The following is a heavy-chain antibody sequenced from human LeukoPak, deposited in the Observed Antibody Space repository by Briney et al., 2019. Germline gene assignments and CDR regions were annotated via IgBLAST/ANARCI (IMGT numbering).Heavy chain of an antibody. CDR2: ISGSGGST. D-gene: IGHD2-15*01. V-gene: IGHV3-23*01. J-gene: IGHJ4*02. CDR1: GFTFSSYA. Sequence: GGSLRLSCAASGFTFSSYAMSWVRQAQGKGLEWVSAISGSGGSTYYADSVKGRFTISRDNSKNTLYLQMNRPRAEDTAVYYSAKNPSFVVVVGADNWGQGTLVTVSS. CDR3: AKNPSFVVVVGADN.